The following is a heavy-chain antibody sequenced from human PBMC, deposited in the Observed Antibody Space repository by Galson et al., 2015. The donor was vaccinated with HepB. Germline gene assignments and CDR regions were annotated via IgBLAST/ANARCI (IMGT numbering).Heavy chain of an antibody. D-gene: IGHD2-15*01. Sequence: SVKVSCKASGYTFSDYYVHWVRQAPGQGLEWMGRINPDSGGTNYAQKFQGRVTMTGDTSISTAYMELSRLRSDDTAVYHCARAGACSHGVCSNWFDPWGQGILVTVSS. V-gene: IGHV1-2*06. CDR1: GYTFSDYY. J-gene: IGHJ5*02. CDR2: INPDSGGT. CDR3: ARAGACSHGVCSNWFDP.